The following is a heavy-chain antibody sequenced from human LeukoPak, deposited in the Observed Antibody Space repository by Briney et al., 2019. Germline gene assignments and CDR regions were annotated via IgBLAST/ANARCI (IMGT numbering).Heavy chain of an antibody. CDR1: GYTFTGYY. J-gene: IGHJ4*02. Sequence: AASVKVSCKASGYTFTGYYMHWVRQAPGQGLEWMGWIGTYNDNIYYAQKFQGRVSMTTDTSTATADMELRSLTSDDSAVYFCARVDFGGNFIDYWGQGTLVTVSS. V-gene: IGHV1-18*04. CDR3: ARVDFGGNFIDY. D-gene: IGHD4-23*01. CDR2: IGTYNDNI.